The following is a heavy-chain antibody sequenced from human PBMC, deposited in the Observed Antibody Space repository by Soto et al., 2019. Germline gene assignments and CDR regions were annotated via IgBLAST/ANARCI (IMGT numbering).Heavy chain of an antibody. J-gene: IGHJ4*02. CDR2: IYSGGST. V-gene: IGHV3-53*01. CDR3: ARGTYYYDSSGYPTPDDY. CDR1: GFTVSSNY. D-gene: IGHD3-22*01. Sequence: GGSLRLSCAASGFTVSSNYMSWVRQAPWKGLEWVSVIYSGGSTYYADSVKGRFTISRDNSKNTLYLQMNSLRAEDTAVYYCARGTYYYDSSGYPTPDDYWGQGTLVTVSS.